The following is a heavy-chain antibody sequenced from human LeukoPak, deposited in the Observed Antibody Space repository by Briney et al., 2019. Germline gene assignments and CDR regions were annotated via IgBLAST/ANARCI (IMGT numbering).Heavy chain of an antibody. CDR1: GGSFSGYY. V-gene: IGHV4-34*01. CDR3: ARGSVHCSSTSCYISPPDY. Sequence: SETLSLTCAVYGGSFSGYYWSWIRQPPGKGLEWIGEINHSGSTNYNPSLKSRVTISVDTSKNQFSLKLSSVTAADTAVYYCARGSVHCSSTSCYISPPDYWGQGTLVTVSS. J-gene: IGHJ4*02. CDR2: INHSGST. D-gene: IGHD2-2*02.